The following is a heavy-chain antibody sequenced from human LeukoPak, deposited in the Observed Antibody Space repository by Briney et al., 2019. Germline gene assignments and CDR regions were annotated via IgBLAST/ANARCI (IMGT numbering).Heavy chain of an antibody. CDR2: ISGSGGNT. V-gene: IGHV3-23*01. CDR1: GFTFSSYA. J-gene: IGHJ4*02. Sequence: QSGGSLRLSCAASGFTFSSYAMSWVRQAPGKGLEWVSSISGSGGNTYYADSVKGRFTISRDNSKNTLYLQMNSLRAEDTAVYYCAKDSVQAQYYYGSGSYRYWGQGTLVTVSS. D-gene: IGHD3-10*01. CDR3: AKDSVQAQYYYGSGSYRY.